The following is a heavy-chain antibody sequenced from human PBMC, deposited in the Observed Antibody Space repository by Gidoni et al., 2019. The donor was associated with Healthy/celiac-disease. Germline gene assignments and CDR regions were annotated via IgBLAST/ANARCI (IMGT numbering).Heavy chain of an antibody. J-gene: IGHJ5*02. V-gene: IGHV5-51*07. CDR3: ARLFGPVPPWFDP. CDR1: GYSFTSYC. Sequence: EVQLVQSGAEVQKPGESLKISRMGSGYSFTSYCIGWVHQMPGKGLGWMGINYPGDSDTRYSPSFQGQVTISADKSISTAYLQWSSLKASDTAMYYCARLFGPVPPWFDPWGQGTLVTVSS. D-gene: IGHD3-10*01. CDR2: NYPGDSDT.